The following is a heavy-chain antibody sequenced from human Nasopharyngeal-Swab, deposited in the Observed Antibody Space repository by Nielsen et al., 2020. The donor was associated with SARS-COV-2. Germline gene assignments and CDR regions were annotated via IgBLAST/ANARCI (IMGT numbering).Heavy chain of an antibody. CDR3: ARRGGSYYFDY. D-gene: IGHD1-26*01. CDR1: GYTFTNYY. V-gene: IGHV1-46*01. CDR2: INPSGGST. Sequence: ASVKVSCKASGYTFTNYYMHWVRQAPGQGLQWMGIINPSGGSTSYAQKFQGRVTMTRDTSTSTVYMELSSLRSEDTAVYYCARRGGSYYFDYWGQGTLVTVSS. J-gene: IGHJ4*02.